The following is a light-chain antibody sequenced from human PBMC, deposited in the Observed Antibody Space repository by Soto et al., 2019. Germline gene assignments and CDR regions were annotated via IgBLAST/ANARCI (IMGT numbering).Light chain of an antibody. V-gene: IGKV3-15*01. J-gene: IGKJ4*01. Sequence: EIVMTQSPATLSVSPGERATLSCRASESVSSNLAWYQQKRGQAPRLLIYGASTRATGIPARLSGSGSGTEFTLTISSLESEDSAVYYCQQYNKWPLTFGRGTKVEIK. CDR2: GAS. CDR3: QQYNKWPLT. CDR1: ESVSSN.